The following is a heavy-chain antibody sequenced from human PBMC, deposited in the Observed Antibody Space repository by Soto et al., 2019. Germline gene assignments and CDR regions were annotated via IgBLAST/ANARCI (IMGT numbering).Heavy chain of an antibody. V-gene: IGHV3-74*01. Sequence: LRLSCAASGFTFSSYWMHWVRQAPGKGLVWVSRINSDGSSTSYADSVKGRFTISRDNAKNTLYLQMNSLRAEDTAVYYCARARSGYYYIFDYWGQGTLVTVSS. J-gene: IGHJ4*02. CDR3: ARARSGYYYIFDY. D-gene: IGHD3-22*01. CDR1: GFTFSSYW. CDR2: INSDGSST.